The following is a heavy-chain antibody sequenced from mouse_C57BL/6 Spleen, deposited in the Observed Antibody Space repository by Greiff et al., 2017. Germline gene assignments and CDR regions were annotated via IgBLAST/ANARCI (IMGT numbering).Heavy chain of an antibody. D-gene: IGHD2-1*01. V-gene: IGHV1-7*01. CDR1: GYTFTSYW. Sequence: QVHVKQSGAELAKPGASVKLSCKASGYTFTSYWMHWVKQRPGQGLEWIGYINPSSGYTKYNQKFKDKATLTADKSSSTAYMQLCSLTYEDSAVYYCATLGYGNYVGWFAYWGQGTLVTVSA. J-gene: IGHJ3*01. CDR3: ATLGYGNYVGWFAY. CDR2: INPSSGYT.